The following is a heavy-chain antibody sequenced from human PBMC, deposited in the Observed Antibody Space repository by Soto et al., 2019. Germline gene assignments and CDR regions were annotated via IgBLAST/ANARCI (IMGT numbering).Heavy chain of an antibody. CDR2: IIPIFGTA. Sequence: QVPLVQSGAEVKNPGSSVNVSCKASGGTFSSYAISWVRQAPGQGHEWLGGIIPIFGTANYAQQFQGRVTITADESTSTAYMELSSLRSEDTAVYYCARAPPITMVRGGIYYCMDVCGQGTTYTVSS. J-gene: IGHJ6*02. CDR1: GGTFSSYA. V-gene: IGHV1-69*01. D-gene: IGHD3-10*01. CDR3: ARAPPITMVRGGIYYCMDV.